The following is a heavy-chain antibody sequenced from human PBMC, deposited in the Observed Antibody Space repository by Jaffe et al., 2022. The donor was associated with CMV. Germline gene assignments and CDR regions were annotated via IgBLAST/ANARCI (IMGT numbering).Heavy chain of an antibody. CDR1: GFTFSNYA. V-gene: IGHV3-23*01. Sequence: EEQLLESGGGLVQPGGSLRLSCAASGFTFSNYAMSWVRQAPGKGLEWVSSISGGGGSTYYVDSAKGRFTISRDNSKKMLYLQMDSLRAEDTATYYCAKGYTYGENYYGMDVWGQGTTVTVSS. D-gene: IGHD5-18*01. CDR3: AKGYTYGENYYGMDV. J-gene: IGHJ6*02. CDR2: ISGGGGST.